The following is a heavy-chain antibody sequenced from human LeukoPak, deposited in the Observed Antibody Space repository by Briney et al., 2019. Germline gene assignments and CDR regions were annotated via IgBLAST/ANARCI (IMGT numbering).Heavy chain of an antibody. J-gene: IGHJ4*02. CDR3: ARVKVGGGSNYFDY. CDR1: GGSISSSSYY. Sequence: SETLSLTCTVSGGSISSSSYYWGWIRQPPGKGLEWIGSIYYSGSTYYNPSLKSRVTISVDTSKNQFSLKLSSVTAADTAVYYCARVKVGGGSNYFDYWGQGTLVTVSS. D-gene: IGHD3-10*01. CDR2: IYYSGST. V-gene: IGHV4-39*07.